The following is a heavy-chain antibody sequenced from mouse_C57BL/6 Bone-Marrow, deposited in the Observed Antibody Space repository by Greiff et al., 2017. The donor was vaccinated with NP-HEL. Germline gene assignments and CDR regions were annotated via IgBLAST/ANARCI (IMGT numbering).Heavy chain of an antibody. D-gene: IGHD3-1*01. J-gene: IGHJ2*01. CDR2: IDPSDSYT. Sequence: VQLQQPGAELVMPGASVKLSCKASGYTFTSYWLHWVKQRPGQGLEWIGEIDPSDSYTNYNQKFKGKSTLAVDKSSSTAYMQLSSLTSEDSAVYYCARWAPFPYYLDYWGQGTTLTVSS. CDR1: GYTFTSYW. CDR3: ARWAPFPYYLDY. V-gene: IGHV1-69*01.